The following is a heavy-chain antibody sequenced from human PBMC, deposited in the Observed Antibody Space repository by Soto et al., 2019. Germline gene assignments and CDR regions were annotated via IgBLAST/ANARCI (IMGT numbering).Heavy chain of an antibody. D-gene: IGHD6-13*01. Sequence: GGSLRLSCAASGFTFSSYGMHWVRQAPGKGLEWVAVISYDGSNKYYADSVKGRFTISRDNSKNTLYLQMNSLRAEDTAVYYCAKDASVAAAGMHHDFDYWGQGTLVTVSS. CDR2: ISYDGSNK. CDR3: AKDASVAAAGMHHDFDY. CDR1: GFTFSSYG. J-gene: IGHJ4*02. V-gene: IGHV3-30*18.